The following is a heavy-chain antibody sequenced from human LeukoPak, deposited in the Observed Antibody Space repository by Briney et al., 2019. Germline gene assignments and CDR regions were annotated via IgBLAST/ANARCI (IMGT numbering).Heavy chain of an antibody. V-gene: IGHV3-30*04. J-gene: IGHJ4*02. CDR3: ARAQEGYYESSGYPDY. CDR1: GFTFSSYA. D-gene: IGHD3-22*01. CDR2: ISYDGSNK. Sequence: GRSLRLSCAASGFTFSSYAMHWVRQAPGKGLEWVAVISYDGSNKYYADSVKGRFTISRGNSKNTLYLQMNSLRAEDTAVYYCARAQEGYYESSGYPDYWGQGTLVTVSS.